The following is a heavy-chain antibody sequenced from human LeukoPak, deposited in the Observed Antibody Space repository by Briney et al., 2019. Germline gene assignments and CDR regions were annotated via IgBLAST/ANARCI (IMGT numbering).Heavy chain of an antibody. CDR1: GGSVSSGSYY. CDR3: ARTYYYDSSGYYIIDY. J-gene: IGHJ4*02. D-gene: IGHD3-22*01. V-gene: IGHV4-61*01. Sequence: SETLSLTCTVSGGSVSSGSYYWSWIRQPPGKGLEWIGNIYYSGSTKYNLSLKSRVTISVDTSKNQSSLKLSSVTAADTAVYYCARTYYYDSSGYYIIDYWGQGTLVTVSS. CDR2: IYYSGST.